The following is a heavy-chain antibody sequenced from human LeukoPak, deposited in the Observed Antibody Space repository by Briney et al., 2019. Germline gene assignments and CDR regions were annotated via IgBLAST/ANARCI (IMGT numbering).Heavy chain of an antibody. CDR1: GYTFTNYY. CDR2: INPNGGAT. V-gene: IGHV1-46*01. J-gene: IGHJ4*02. Sequence: GASVKVSCKTSGYTFTNYYIHWVRQAPGQGLECMGIINPNGGATSYTQKFQGRVTMTRDTSTSTVYMELSSLRSEDTAVYYCARVMVVWFGDKAFDYWGQGTLVTVSS. CDR3: ARVMVVWFGDKAFDY. D-gene: IGHD3-10*01.